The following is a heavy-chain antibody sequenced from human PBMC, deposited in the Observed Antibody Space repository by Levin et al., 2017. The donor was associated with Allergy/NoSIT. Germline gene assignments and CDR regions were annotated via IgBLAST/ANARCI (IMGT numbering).Heavy chain of an antibody. V-gene: IGHV1-69*13. CDR1: GGTFSSYA. D-gene: IGHD3-16*02. CDR2: IIPIFGTA. J-gene: IGHJ6*03. CDR3: ARSEYDYIWGSYRYTMDV. Sequence: SVKVSCKASGGTFSSYAISWVRQAPGQGLEWMGGIIPIFGTANYAQKFQGRVTITADESTSTAYMELSSLRSEDTAVYYCARSEYDYIWGSYRYTMDVWGKGTTVTVSS.